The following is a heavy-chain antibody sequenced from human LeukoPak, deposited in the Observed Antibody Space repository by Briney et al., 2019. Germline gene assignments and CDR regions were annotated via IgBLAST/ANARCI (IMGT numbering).Heavy chain of an antibody. J-gene: IGHJ4*02. Sequence: PGGSLRLSCAASGFTFDDYGMSWVRQAPGKGLEWVSGINWNGGSTGYADSVKGRFTISRDNAKNSLYLQMNSLRAEDTAVYYCAKDAENPDSTYYDFWSGYYIDYWGQGTLVTVSS. V-gene: IGHV3-20*04. D-gene: IGHD3-3*01. CDR3: AKDAENPDSTYYDFWSGYYIDY. CDR1: GFTFDDYG. CDR2: INWNGGST.